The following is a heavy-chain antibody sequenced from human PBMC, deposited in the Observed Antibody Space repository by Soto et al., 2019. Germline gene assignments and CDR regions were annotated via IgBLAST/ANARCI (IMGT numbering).Heavy chain of an antibody. V-gene: IGHV2-5*02. D-gene: IGHD3-10*01. CDR1: GFSLSTSGVG. J-gene: IGHJ4*02. CDR3: KRAPGWFGGPKRTFDY. CDR2: IYWDDDK. Sequence: QITLKEAGPTLVKPTQTLTLTCTFSGFSLSTSGVGVGWIRQPPGKALEWLAVIYWDDDKRYSPSLKSRLTITTNTSKNPVVLTMTNMDPLDTATYHCKRAPGWFGGPKRTFDYWGQGILVTVSS.